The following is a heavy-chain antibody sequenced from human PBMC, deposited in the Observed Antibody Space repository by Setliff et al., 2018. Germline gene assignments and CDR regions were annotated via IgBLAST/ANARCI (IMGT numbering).Heavy chain of an antibody. D-gene: IGHD3-3*01. J-gene: IGHJ6*03. CDR1: GFTFSSYG. Sequence: PGGSLRLSCAASGFTFSSYGMHWVRQAPGKGLEWVAFIRYDGSNKYYADSVKGRFTISRDNSKNTLYLQMNSLRAEDTAVYYCAKVARGFWSGYYTYYYYYMDVWGKGTTVTVSS. CDR2: IRYDGSNK. V-gene: IGHV3-30*02. CDR3: AKVARGFWSGYYTYYYYYMDV.